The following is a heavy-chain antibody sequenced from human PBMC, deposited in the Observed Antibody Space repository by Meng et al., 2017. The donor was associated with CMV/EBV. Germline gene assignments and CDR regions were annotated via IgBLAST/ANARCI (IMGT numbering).Heavy chain of an antibody. CDR3: ARHHGSIAVAGTPPYSDYYYGMDV. Sequence: ASVKVSCKASGYTFTSYYMHWVRQAPGQGLEWMGIINPSGGSTSYAQKFQGRVTMTRDTSTSTVYMELSSLRSEDTAVYYCARHHGSIAVAGTPPYSDYYYGMDVWGQGTTVTVSS. V-gene: IGHV1-46*01. CDR1: GYTFTSYY. J-gene: IGHJ6*02. D-gene: IGHD6-19*01. CDR2: INPSGGST.